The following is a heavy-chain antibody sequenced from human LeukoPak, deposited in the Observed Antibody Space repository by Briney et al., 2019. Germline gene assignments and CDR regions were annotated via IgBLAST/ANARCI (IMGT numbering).Heavy chain of an antibody. Sequence: GGSLRLSCAASGFSLYDYAMHWVRQAPGKGLEWVSGISWNSDNIGYADSVKGRFTISRENAKNSLYLQMNSLRAEDTALYYCQRGYDYWGQGTLVTVSS. V-gene: IGHV3-9*01. CDR1: GFSLYDYA. CDR3: QRGYDY. CDR2: ISWNSDNI. D-gene: IGHD3-22*01. J-gene: IGHJ4*02.